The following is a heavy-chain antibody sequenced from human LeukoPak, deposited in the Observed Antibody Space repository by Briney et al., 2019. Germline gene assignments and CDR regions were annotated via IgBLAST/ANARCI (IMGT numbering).Heavy chain of an antibody. CDR1: GGSISSYY. V-gene: IGHV4-59*01. Sequence: PSETLSLTCTVSGGSISSYYWSWIRQPPGKGQEWIGYIYYSGSTNYNPSLKSRVTISVDTSKNQFSLKLSSVTAADTAVYYCARTYYDFWSGPNWFDPWGQGTLVTVSS. D-gene: IGHD3-3*01. CDR2: IYYSGST. CDR3: ARTYYDFWSGPNWFDP. J-gene: IGHJ5*02.